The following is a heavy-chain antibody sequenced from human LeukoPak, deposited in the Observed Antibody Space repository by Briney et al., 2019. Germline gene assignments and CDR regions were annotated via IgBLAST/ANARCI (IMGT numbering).Heavy chain of an antibody. V-gene: IGHV3-23*01. CDR3: ARDLNRRVFTDY. J-gene: IGHJ4*02. Sequence: GGSLRLSCAASGFTFSRYAMSWVRQAPGKGLEWVSAISGSGGSTYYADSVKGRFTISRDNAKNTLYLQMDSLRAEDTAVYYCARDLNRRVFTDYWGQGTLVTVSS. CDR1: GFTFSRYA. CDR2: ISGSGGST.